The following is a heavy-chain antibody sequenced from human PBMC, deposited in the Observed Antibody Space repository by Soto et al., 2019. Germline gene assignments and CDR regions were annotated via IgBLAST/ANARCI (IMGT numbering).Heavy chain of an antibody. CDR1: GFSFRSYW. CDR3: AREQIDYYYDNRGYYYIDY. D-gene: IGHD3-22*01. J-gene: IGHJ4*02. Sequence: PGGSLRLSCAATGFSFRSYWMTWVRQSPGKGLEWVANIKHDGSETFYVDSVEGRFTISRDNAKNSLYLQMDSLRAEDTAVYYCAREQIDYYYDNRGYYYIDYWGQGTLVTVPQ. V-gene: IGHV3-7*03. CDR2: IKHDGSET.